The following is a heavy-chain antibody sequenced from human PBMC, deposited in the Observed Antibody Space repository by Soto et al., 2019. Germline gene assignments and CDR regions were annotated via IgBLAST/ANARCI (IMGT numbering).Heavy chain of an antibody. CDR2: ISFDGSNK. Sequence: GGSLRLSCAASGFTFSSYAMHWVRQAPGKGLQWVTVISFDGSNKYYADSVKGRFTISRDNSRNTLYLQINSLRAEDTAVYYCARDRGCDILTASYGLDVWGQGTTVTV. V-gene: IGHV3-30-3*01. D-gene: IGHD3-9*01. CDR3: ARDRGCDILTASYGLDV. J-gene: IGHJ6*02. CDR1: GFTFSSYA.